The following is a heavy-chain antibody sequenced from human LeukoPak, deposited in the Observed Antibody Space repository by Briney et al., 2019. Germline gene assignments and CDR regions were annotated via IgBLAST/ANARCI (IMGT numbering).Heavy chain of an antibody. CDR2: IIPIFGTA. J-gene: IGHJ6*03. CDR3: ARLARYSWSPISPLYYYYYMDV. D-gene: IGHD1-26*01. Sequence: SVKVSCKASGGTFSSYAISWVRQAPGQGLEWMGGIIPIFGTANYAQKFQGRVTMTRDMSTSTVYMELSSLRSEDTAVYYCARLARYSWSPISPLYYYYYMDVWGKGTTVTVSS. V-gene: IGHV1-69*05. CDR1: GGTFSSYA.